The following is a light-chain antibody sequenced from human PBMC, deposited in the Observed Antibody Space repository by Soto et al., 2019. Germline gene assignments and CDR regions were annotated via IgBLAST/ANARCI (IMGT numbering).Light chain of an antibody. V-gene: IGLV2-14*01. CDR1: SSDVGGYNY. Sequence: QSVLTQPASVSGSPGQSITISCTGTSSDVGGYNYVCWYQHHPGKAPKLIIYEVSDRPSGVSSRFSGSKSGNTASLTISGLQAEDEADYYCRSYTSTSTLPYVFGTGTKVTVL. J-gene: IGLJ1*01. CDR3: RSYTSTSTLPYV. CDR2: EVS.